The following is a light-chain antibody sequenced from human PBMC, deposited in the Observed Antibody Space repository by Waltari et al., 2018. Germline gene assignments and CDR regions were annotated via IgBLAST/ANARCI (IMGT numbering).Light chain of an antibody. J-gene: IGKJ2*01. CDR1: QGLRSY. Sequence: DIQMTRPPSSVSAPVGDRVTITCRARQGLRSYLAWYQQKQGKAPKVLIYGATTLQSGVPSMFSGSGYGTDFTLTINSLQPEDSATYYCQQANSFPYTFGQGTKLEIK. CDR2: GAT. CDR3: QQANSFPYT. V-gene: IGKV1-12*01.